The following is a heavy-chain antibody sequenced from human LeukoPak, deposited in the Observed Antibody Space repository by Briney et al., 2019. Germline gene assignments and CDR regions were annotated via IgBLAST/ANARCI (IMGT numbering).Heavy chain of an antibody. J-gene: IGHJ5*02. CDR1: GGSFSGYY. Sequence: SETLSLTCAVSGGSFSGYYWSWIRQPPGKGLEWIGEINHSGSTNYNPSLKSRVTISVDTSKNQFSLKLSSVTAADTAVYYCARVVATIYWFDPWGQGTLVTVSS. D-gene: IGHD5-12*01. CDR2: INHSGST. V-gene: IGHV4-34*01. CDR3: ARVVATIYWFDP.